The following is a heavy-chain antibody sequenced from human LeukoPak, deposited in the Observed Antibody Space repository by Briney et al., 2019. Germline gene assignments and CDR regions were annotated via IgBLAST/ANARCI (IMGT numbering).Heavy chain of an antibody. D-gene: IGHD1-1*01. CDR1: GGSYSDYY. J-gene: IGHJ2*01. Sequence: SETLSLTCAVYGGSYSDYYWNWIRQLPGKGLEWIGEINHSGSTNYNPSLKSRVTISVDTSKNQFSLKLSSVTAADTAVYYCARKGTTGTTLAYFDLWGRGTLVTVSS. CDR2: INHSGST. V-gene: IGHV4-34*01. CDR3: ARKGTTGTTLAYFDL.